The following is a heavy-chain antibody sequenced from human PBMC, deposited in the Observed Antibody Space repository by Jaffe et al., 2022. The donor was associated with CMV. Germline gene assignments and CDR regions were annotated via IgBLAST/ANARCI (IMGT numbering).Heavy chain of an antibody. CDR3: ARGPANSWDLRGAFDI. CDR1: GGSVTSGSYH. Sequence: QVQLQESGPGLVKPSETLSLTCTVSGGSVTSGSYHWSWIRQPPGKGLEWIGYIYYSGSINYNPSLKSRVTISVDTSKNQFSLKLSSVTATDTAVYYCARGPANSWDLRGAFDIWGQGTMVTVS. CDR2: IYYSGSI. J-gene: IGHJ3*02. V-gene: IGHV4-61*01. D-gene: IGHD1-26*01.